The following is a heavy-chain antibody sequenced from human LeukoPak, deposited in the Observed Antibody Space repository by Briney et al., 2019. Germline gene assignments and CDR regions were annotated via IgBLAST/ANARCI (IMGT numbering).Heavy chain of an antibody. J-gene: IGHJ4*02. Sequence: GGSLRLSCAASGFTFSDYYMSWIRHAPGKGLEWVSYISSSSSYTNYADSVKGRFTISRDNAKNSLYLQMNSLRAEDTAVYYCARVGGGTTSLNYFDYWGQGTLVTVSS. CDR1: GFTFSDYY. D-gene: IGHD1-7*01. CDR2: ISSSSSYT. V-gene: IGHV3-11*06. CDR3: ARVGGGTTSLNYFDY.